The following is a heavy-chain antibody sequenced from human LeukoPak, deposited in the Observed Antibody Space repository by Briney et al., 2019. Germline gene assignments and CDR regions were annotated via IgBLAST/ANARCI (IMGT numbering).Heavy chain of an antibody. D-gene: IGHD2-2*01. CDR1: GFTFSDYY. J-gene: IGHJ4*02. CDR3: AKRGYQLLHSLDY. CDR2: ITNSGGST. V-gene: IGHV3-23*01. Sequence: PGGSLRLSCAASGFTFSDYYMSWIRQAPGKGLEWVSGITNSGGSTYYADSVKGRFTISRDNSKNTLYLQMNSLRAEDTAVYYCAKRGYQLLHSLDYWGQGTLVTVSS.